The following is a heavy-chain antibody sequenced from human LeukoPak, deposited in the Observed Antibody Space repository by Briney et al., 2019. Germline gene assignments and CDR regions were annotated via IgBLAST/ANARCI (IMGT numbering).Heavy chain of an antibody. Sequence: GGSLRLSCAASGFTFDDYAMHWVRQAPGKGLEWVSGISWNSGSIGYADSVKGRFTISRDNAKNSLYLQMNSLRAEDTALYYCAVLHYYAMDVWGQGTTVTVSS. D-gene: IGHD2-8*01. V-gene: IGHV3-9*01. CDR1: GFTFDDYA. CDR3: AVLHYYAMDV. CDR2: ISWNSGSI. J-gene: IGHJ6*02.